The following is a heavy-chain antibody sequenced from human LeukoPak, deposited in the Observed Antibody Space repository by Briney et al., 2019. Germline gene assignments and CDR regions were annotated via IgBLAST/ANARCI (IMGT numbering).Heavy chain of an antibody. D-gene: IGHD6-19*01. V-gene: IGHV1-8*03. CDR2: MNPNSGYT. CDR3: ARVAGSIDY. Sequence: GASVTVSFKASGYTFTTYDINWVRQAPGQGREWMGWMNPNSGYTGYAQKFQGRVTITRDTSISTAYMELSSLRSEDTGVYYCARVAGSIDYWGQGTLVTVSS. J-gene: IGHJ4*02. CDR1: GYTFTTYD.